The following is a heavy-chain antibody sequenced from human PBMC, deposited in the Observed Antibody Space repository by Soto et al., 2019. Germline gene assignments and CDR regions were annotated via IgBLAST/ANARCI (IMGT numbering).Heavy chain of an antibody. Sequence: GASVKVSCKVSGYTLTELSMHWVRQAPGKGLEWMGGFDPEDGETIYAQKFQGRVTTTEDTSTDTAYMELSSLRSEDTAVYYCATEILLRAYHYHPDAFDIWGQGTMVTVSS. CDR1: GYTLTELS. V-gene: IGHV1-24*01. J-gene: IGHJ3*02. CDR3: ATEILLRAYHYHPDAFDI. D-gene: IGHD3-22*01. CDR2: FDPEDGET.